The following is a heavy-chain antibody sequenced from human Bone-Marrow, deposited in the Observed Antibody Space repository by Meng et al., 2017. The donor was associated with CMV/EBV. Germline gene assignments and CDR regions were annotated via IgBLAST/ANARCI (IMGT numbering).Heavy chain of an antibody. V-gene: IGHV3-30-3*01. J-gene: IGHJ6*02. CDR2: ISYDGSNK. CDR1: GFTFSSYA. Sequence: GESLKISCAASGFTFSSYAMHWVRQAPGKGLEWVAVISYDGSNKYYADSVKGRFTISRDNAKNSLYLQMESLRAEDTALYYCARATLRDLYGMDVWGQGTTVTVSS. CDR3: ARATLRDLYGMDV.